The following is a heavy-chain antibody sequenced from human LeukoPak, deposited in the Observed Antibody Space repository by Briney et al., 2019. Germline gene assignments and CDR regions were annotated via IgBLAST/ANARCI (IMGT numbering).Heavy chain of an antibody. D-gene: IGHD6-19*01. CDR1: GFTFSSYA. J-gene: IGHJ6*03. Sequence: GGSLRLSCAASGFTFSSYAMSWVRQAPGKGLEWVSAISGSGGSTYYADSVKGRFTISRDNSKNTLYLQMNGLRAEDTAMYYCAREKVTGTNPLFTRPNYYMDVWGKGTTVTVSS. V-gene: IGHV3-23*01. CDR3: AREKVTGTNPLFTRPNYYMDV. CDR2: ISGSGGST.